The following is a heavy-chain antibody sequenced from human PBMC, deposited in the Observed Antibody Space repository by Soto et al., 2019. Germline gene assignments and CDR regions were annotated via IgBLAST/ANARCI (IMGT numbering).Heavy chain of an antibody. D-gene: IGHD6-13*01. CDR3: ARGRRNAPAGYSSSWYLLGSGDFDY. Sequence: TSETLSLTCAVYGGSFSGYYWSWIRQPPGKGLEWIGEINHSGSTNYNPSLKSRVTISVDTSKNQFSLKLSSVTAADTAVYYCARGRRNAPAGYSSSWYLLGSGDFDYWGQGTLVTVSS. CDR1: GGSFSGYY. V-gene: IGHV4-34*01. J-gene: IGHJ4*02. CDR2: INHSGST.